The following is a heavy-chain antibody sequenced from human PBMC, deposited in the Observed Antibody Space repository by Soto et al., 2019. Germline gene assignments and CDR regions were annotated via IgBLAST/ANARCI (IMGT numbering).Heavy chain of an antibody. D-gene: IGHD7-27*01. J-gene: IGHJ5*02. CDR2: ISAYNGNT. CDR3: ARSNPGPTREWFDP. V-gene: IGHV1-18*01. Sequence: GASVKVSCKASGYTFTSYGISCVRQAPGQGLEWMGWISAYNGNTNYAQKLQGRVTMTTDTSTSTAYMELRSLRSDDTAVYYCARSNPGPTREWFDPWGQGTLVTVSS. CDR1: GYTFTSYG.